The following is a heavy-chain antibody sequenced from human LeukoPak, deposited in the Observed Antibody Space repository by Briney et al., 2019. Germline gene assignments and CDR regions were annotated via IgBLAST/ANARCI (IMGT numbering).Heavy chain of an antibody. D-gene: IGHD3-9*01. V-gene: IGHV1-18*01. CDR1: GYTFTSYG. CDR3: ARDDYDILTGAPDY. CDR2: ISAYNGNT. Sequence: GASVRVSCKASGYTFTSYGISWVRQAPGQELEWMGWISAYNGNTNYAQKLQGRVTMTTDTSTSTAYMELRSLRSDDTAVYYCARDDYDILTGAPDYWGQGTLVTVSS. J-gene: IGHJ4*02.